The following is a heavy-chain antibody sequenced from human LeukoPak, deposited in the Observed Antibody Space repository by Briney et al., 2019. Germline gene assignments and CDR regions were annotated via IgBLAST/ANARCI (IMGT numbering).Heavy chain of an antibody. CDR1: GGSFSGYY. CDR2: INHSGST. D-gene: IGHD5-18*01. CDR3: ASGPSPPRSYSYSSPRCAFDI. J-gene: IGHJ3*02. Sequence: SETLSLTCAVYGGSFSGYYWSWIRQPPGKGLEWVGEINHSGSTNYNPSLKSPVTISVDTSNTKVSLKLSSVPAADTAVYYCASGPSPPRSYSYSSPRCAFDIWGQGTMVTVSS. V-gene: IGHV4-34*01.